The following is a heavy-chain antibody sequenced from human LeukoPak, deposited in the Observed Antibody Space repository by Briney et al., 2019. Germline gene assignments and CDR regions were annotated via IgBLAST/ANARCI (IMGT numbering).Heavy chain of an antibody. D-gene: IGHD3-10*01. J-gene: IGHJ4*02. Sequence: GESLKISCKGSGYSFTSYWIGWVRQMPGKGLEWMGIIYPGDSDTRYSPSFQGQVTISADKSISTAYLQWSSLKASDTAMYYCARLTMVRGVIITNDYWGQGTLVTVSS. V-gene: IGHV5-51*01. CDR2: IYPGDSDT. CDR1: GYSFTSYW. CDR3: ARLTMVRGVIITNDY.